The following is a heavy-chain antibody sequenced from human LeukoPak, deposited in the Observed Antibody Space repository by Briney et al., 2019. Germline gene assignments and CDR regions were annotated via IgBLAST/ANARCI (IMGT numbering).Heavy chain of an antibody. Sequence: GASVKVSCKASGYTFTNYAISWVRQAPGQGLEWMGGIIPIFGTANYAQKFQGRVTITADESTSTAYMELSSLRSEDTAVYYCATGGRFPVKNYYYDSSGYYNWFDPWGQGTLVTVSS. D-gene: IGHD3-22*01. V-gene: IGHV1-69*13. CDR2: IIPIFGTA. CDR1: GYTFTNYA. CDR3: ATGGRFPVKNYYYDSSGYYNWFDP. J-gene: IGHJ5*02.